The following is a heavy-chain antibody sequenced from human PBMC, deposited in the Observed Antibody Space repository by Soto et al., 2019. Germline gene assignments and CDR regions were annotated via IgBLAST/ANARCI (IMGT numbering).Heavy chain of an antibody. J-gene: IGHJ5*02. D-gene: IGHD4-4*01. CDR1: GYTFTDYD. CDR2: ISVDNGNT. CDR3: ARTSVSNYNWFDP. Sequence: QGQLVQSGAEVKKPGASVKVSCKASGYTFTDYDISWVRQAPGQGLEWMGWISVDNGNTKYVESHQGRVTMTTDTSSSTAYLEVRSLRSEDTAVYYCARTSVSNYNWFDPWGQGTLVAVSS. V-gene: IGHV1-18*01.